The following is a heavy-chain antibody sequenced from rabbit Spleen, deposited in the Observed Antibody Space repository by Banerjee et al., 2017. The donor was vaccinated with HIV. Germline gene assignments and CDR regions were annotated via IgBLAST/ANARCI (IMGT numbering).Heavy chain of an antibody. J-gene: IGHJ6*01. Sequence: QEQLVEAGGGLVQPGGSLTLTCTASGFSCSSRYFMCWVRQAPGKGLEWISCIAGSTSGFTYFASWAKGRFTISKTSSTTVTLQMTSLTAADTATYFCARDTGSSFSSYGMDLWGQGTLVTVS. CDR3: ARDTGSSFSSYGMDL. V-gene: IGHV1S45*01. CDR2: IAGSTSGFT. D-gene: IGHD8-1*01. CDR1: GFSCSSRYF.